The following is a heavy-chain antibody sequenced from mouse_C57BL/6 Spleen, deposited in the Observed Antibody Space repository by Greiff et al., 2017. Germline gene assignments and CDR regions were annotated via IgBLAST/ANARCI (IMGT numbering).Heavy chain of an antibody. CDR3: AKIYYGSHWYFDV. J-gene: IGHJ1*03. V-gene: IGHV14-2*01. CDR1: GFNIKDYY. D-gene: IGHD1-1*01. Sequence: VQLQQSGAELVKPGASVKLSCTASGFNIKDYYMHWVKQRTEQGLAWIGRIDPEDGGTKYAPKFPGKATITADTSSNTAYLQLSSLTSGDTAVYYCAKIYYGSHWYFDVWGTGTTVTVSS. CDR2: IDPEDGGT.